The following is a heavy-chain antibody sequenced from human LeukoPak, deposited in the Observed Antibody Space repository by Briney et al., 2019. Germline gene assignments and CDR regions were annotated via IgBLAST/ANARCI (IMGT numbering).Heavy chain of an antibody. CDR1: GGSLSGYY. J-gene: IGHJ4*02. CDR3: ARDRYYGSGSYYNPRRGYFDY. Sequence: SETLSLTCAVYGGSLSGYYWRSIRQPPGKGLEWIGEINHSGSTNYNPSLKSRVTISVDTSKNQFSLKLSSVTAADTAVYYCARDRYYGSGSYYNPRRGYFDYWGQGTLVTVSS. D-gene: IGHD3-10*01. CDR2: INHSGST. V-gene: IGHV4-34*01.